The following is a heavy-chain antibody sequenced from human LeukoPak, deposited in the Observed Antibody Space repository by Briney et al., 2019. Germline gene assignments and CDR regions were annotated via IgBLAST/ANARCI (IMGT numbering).Heavy chain of an antibody. Sequence: GGSLRLXCAASGFTFSSYWMSWVRQAPGKGLEWVANIKQDGSEKYYVDSVKGRFTISRDNAKNSLYLQMNSLRAEDTAVYYCARGYYDSSGYQAFDYWGQGTLVTVSS. V-gene: IGHV3-7*01. J-gene: IGHJ4*02. CDR2: IKQDGSEK. D-gene: IGHD3-22*01. CDR1: GFTFSSYW. CDR3: ARGYYDSSGYQAFDY.